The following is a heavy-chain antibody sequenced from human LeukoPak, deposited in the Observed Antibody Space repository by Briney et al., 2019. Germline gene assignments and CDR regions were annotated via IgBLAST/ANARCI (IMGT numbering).Heavy chain of an antibody. V-gene: IGHV3-30*01. J-gene: IGHJ5*02. CDR1: GFTFSSYA. CDR2: ISYDGSNK. CDR3: ARDREEEQLVSDGDWFDP. Sequence: GGSLRLSCAASGFTFSSYAMHWVRQAPGKGLEWVAVISYDGSNKYYADSVKGQFTISRDNSKNTLYLQMNSLRAEDTAVYYCARDREEEQLVSDGDWFDPWGQGTLVTVSS. D-gene: IGHD6-6*01.